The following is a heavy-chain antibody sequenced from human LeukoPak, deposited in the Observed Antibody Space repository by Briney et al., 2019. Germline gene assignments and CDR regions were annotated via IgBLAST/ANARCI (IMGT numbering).Heavy chain of an antibody. V-gene: IGHV3-30*02. CDR2: IRYDGINK. CDR1: GLTFSNHG. CDR3: AKDTATMRWLRPDPSVDY. D-gene: IGHD5-12*01. J-gene: IGHJ4*02. Sequence: PGGSLRLSCAASGLTFSNHGMHWVRQAPGKGLEWVSFIRYDGINKYYPDSVKGRFTISRDNSKNTLYLHMNSLRAEDTAVYYCAKDTATMRWLRPDPSVDYWGQGTLVTVSS.